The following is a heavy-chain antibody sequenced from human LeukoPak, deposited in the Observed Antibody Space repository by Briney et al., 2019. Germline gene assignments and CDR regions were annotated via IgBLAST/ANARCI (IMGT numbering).Heavy chain of an antibody. Sequence: SETLSLTCTVSGGSVSSGSDYWSWIRQPPGTELEWIGFIYYSGSTKYNPSLKSRVTISIDTSKSQFSLKLNSVTAADTAVYYCARVVGGTYSMDVWGQGTTVTVSS. CDR3: ARVVGGTYSMDV. D-gene: IGHD1-26*01. J-gene: IGHJ6*02. CDR1: GGSVSSGSDY. CDR2: IYYSGST. V-gene: IGHV4-61*01.